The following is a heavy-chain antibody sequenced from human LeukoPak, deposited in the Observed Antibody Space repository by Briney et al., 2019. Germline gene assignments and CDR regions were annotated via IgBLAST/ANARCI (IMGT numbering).Heavy chain of an antibody. CDR3: ARAPVWTRGAFDI. J-gene: IGHJ3*02. Sequence: SETLSLXCTVSGGSISSSSYYWGWIRQPPGKGLEWIGSIYYSGSIYYNPSLKSRVTISVDTSKNQFSLKLSSVTAADTAVYYCARAPVWTRGAFDIWGQGTMVTVSS. D-gene: IGHD2-8*01. CDR1: GGSISSSSYY. CDR2: IYYSGSI. V-gene: IGHV4-39*01.